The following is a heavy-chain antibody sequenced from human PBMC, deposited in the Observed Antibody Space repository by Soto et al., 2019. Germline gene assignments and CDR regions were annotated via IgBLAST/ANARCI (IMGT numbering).Heavy chain of an antibody. CDR1: GYSFTSNW. Sequence: EVQLVQSGAEVKKPGESLKISCKASGYSFTSNWIGWVRQMPGKGLEWMGFIDPRDSNTRYSPSFQGQVTISADKSVSTAYLQWTSLKASDTAMYYCARRTYRSGWGHYFDCWGQGPLVTVSS. CDR3: ARRTYRSGWGHYFDC. V-gene: IGHV5-51*01. CDR2: IDPRDSNT. J-gene: IGHJ4*02. D-gene: IGHD6-19*01.